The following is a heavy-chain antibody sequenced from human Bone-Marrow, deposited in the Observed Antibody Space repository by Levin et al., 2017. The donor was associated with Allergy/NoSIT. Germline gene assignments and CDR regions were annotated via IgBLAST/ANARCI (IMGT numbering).Heavy chain of an antibody. J-gene: IGHJ6*02. D-gene: IGHD3-3*01. CDR3: AKDRIESPFGYYYYGLDV. Sequence: GESLKISCTASGFSFFNYAMHWVRQSPEKGLVWVSGISGPGGSAYYADSVRGRFTISRDNSKNTLYLQMNSLGAEDTAVYYCAKDRIESPFGYYYYGLDVWGQGTTVTVSS. CDR1: GFSFFNYA. CDR2: ISGPGGSA. V-gene: IGHV3-23*01.